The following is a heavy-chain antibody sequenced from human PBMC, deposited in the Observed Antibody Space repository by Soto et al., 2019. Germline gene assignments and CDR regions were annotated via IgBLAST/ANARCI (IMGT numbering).Heavy chain of an antibody. CDR3: ARDLGIAARKRPKENWFDP. Sequence: ASVKVSCKASGYTFTGYYMHWVRQAPGQGLEWMGWINPNSGGTNHAQKFQGRVTMTRDTSISTAYMELSRLRSDDTAVYYCARDLGIAARKRPKENWFDPWGQGTLVTVSS. V-gene: IGHV1-2*02. D-gene: IGHD6-6*01. J-gene: IGHJ5*02. CDR2: INPNSGGT. CDR1: GYTFTGYY.